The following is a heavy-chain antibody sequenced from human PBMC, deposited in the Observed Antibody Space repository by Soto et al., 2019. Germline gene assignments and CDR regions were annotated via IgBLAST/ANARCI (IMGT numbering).Heavy chain of an antibody. CDR3: GRGQTVGVTAPDS. J-gene: IGHJ4*02. CDR1: GFSVSSKY. D-gene: IGHD1-26*01. Sequence: EVQLVESGGGLIQPGGSLRLSCAASGFSVSSKYMSWVRQAPGKGLEWVSVIYTDGRTFYAESVKGRFTISRDNSENTIYLQMNSLRAEDMAVYYCGRGQTVGVTAPDSWGQGTLVTVSS. V-gene: IGHV3-53*01. CDR2: IYTDGRT.